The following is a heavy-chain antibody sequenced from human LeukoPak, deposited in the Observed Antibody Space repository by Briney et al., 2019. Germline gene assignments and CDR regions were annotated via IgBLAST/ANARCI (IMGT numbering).Heavy chain of an antibody. CDR2: IRSKPNSYTT. Sequence: GGSLRLSCAASGFTFSGSAMHWVRHASGKGLEWVGRIRSKPNSYTTAYAPSVKGRFTVSRDDSQNTAYLQMNSLKTEDTAVYYCARHPNDYYDSSGYVDYWGQGTLVTVSS. CDR1: GFTFSGSA. D-gene: IGHD3-22*01. CDR3: ARHPNDYYDSSGYVDY. J-gene: IGHJ4*02. V-gene: IGHV3-73*01.